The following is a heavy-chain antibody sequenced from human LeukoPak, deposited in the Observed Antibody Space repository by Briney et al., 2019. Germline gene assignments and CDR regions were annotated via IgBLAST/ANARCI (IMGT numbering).Heavy chain of an antibody. D-gene: IGHD1-26*01. Sequence: GGSLRLSCAASGFTFSTYEMNWVRQAPGKGLEWVSSINNSGNTIYYADSVKGRFTISRDNSKNSLYLQMNSLRAEDTAVYYCASGAQSDYWGQGTLVTVSS. CDR1: GFTFSTYE. J-gene: IGHJ4*02. CDR3: ASGAQSDY. CDR2: INNSGNTI. V-gene: IGHV3-48*03.